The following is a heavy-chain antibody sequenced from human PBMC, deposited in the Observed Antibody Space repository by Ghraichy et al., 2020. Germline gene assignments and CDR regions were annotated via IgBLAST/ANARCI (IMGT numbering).Heavy chain of an antibody. CDR3: ASVSIAAAGTGDAFDI. CDR2: IWYDGSNK. CDR1: GFTFSSYG. Sequence: GGSLRLSCAASGFTFSSYGMHWVRQAPGKGLEWVAVIWYDGSNKYYADSVKGRFTISRDNSKNTLYLQMNSLRAEDTAVYYCASVSIAAAGTGDAFDIWGQGTMVTGPS. V-gene: IGHV3-33*01. D-gene: IGHD6-13*01. J-gene: IGHJ3*02.